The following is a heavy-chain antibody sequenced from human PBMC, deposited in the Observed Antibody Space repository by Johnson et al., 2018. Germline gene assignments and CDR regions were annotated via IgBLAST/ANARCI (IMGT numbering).Heavy chain of an antibody. CDR1: GFTFSSYS. CDR3: AKESGSYWDHAIDI. CDR2: ISSSSSYI. V-gene: IGHV3-21*01. D-gene: IGHD1-26*01. J-gene: IGHJ3*02. Sequence: VRLVEGGGGLVEPGGSLGLSCAASGFTFSSYSMNWVRQAPGKGLEWVSAISSSSSYIYYADSEKGRFTISRDNAKNTLELQMNSLRAEDTAVYYCAKESGSYWDHAIDIWGQGTMVTVSS.